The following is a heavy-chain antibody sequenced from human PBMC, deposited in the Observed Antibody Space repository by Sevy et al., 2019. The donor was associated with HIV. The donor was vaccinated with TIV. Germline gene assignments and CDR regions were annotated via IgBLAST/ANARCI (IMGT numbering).Heavy chain of an antibody. V-gene: IGHV3-23*01. J-gene: IGHJ4*02. CDR2: ISSSAIST. D-gene: IGHD6-19*01. CDR1: GFTFSKYG. CDR3: AKVKIAAVPGSGDFDS. Sequence: GGSLRLSCAASGFTFSKYGMCWVRQAPGKGLEWVSFISSSAISTYYADSVKGRFTISRDNSKNTLFLQMNRLRAEDTAVYYCAKVKIAAVPGSGDFDSWGQRTLVTVSS.